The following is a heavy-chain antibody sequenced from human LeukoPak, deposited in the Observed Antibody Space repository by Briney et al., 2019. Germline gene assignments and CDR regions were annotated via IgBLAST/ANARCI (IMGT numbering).Heavy chain of an antibody. Sequence: SETLSLTCTVSGGSISSSTYYWGWIRQPPGKGLEWIGSIYYSGSTYYNPSLKSRVAISVDTSKNQFSLKLSSVTAADTAVYYCARGSTAYDYWGQGTLVTVSS. J-gene: IGHJ4*02. CDR3: ARGSTAYDY. V-gene: IGHV4-39*07. CDR2: IYYSGST. CDR1: GGSISSSTYY. D-gene: IGHD5-18*01.